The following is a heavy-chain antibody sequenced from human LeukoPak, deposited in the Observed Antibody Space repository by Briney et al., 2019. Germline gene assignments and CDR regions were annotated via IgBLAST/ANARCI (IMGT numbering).Heavy chain of an antibody. J-gene: IGHJ2*01. V-gene: IGHV3-33*06. CDR1: GFTFSSYG. D-gene: IGHD2-15*01. Sequence: GGSLRLSCAASGFTFSSYGMLWVRQAPGKGLEWVAVIWYDGSKKYYADSVKGRFTISRDNSKNTLYLQMNSLRAEDTAVYYCAKGPAPYCSGGSCYSPHWYFDLWGRGTLVTVSS. CDR3: AKGPAPYCSGGSCYSPHWYFDL. CDR2: IWYDGSKK.